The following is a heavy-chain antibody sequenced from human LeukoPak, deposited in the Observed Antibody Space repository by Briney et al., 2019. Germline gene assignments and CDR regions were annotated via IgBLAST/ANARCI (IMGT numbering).Heavy chain of an antibody. Sequence: AGSLRLSCAASGFTFSSYGMHWVRQAPGKGLEWVAVISYDGSNKYYADSVKGRFTISRDNSKNTLYLQMNSLRSEDTAVYYCAKDLVGAFDYWGQGTLVTVSS. J-gene: IGHJ4*02. CDR1: GFTFSSYG. CDR2: ISYDGSNK. D-gene: IGHD1-26*01. CDR3: AKDLVGAFDY. V-gene: IGHV3-30*18.